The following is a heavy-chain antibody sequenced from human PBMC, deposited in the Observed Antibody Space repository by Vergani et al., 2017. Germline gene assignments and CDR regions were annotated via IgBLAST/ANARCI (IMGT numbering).Heavy chain of an antibody. Sequence: VQLQESAPGLLKPSETLSLTCSVSGASISSYFWSWIRQPAGKGLEWLGRVHTDGTAFYNPSLRARVRLSADLSQSQFSLRMTSLTAADTAVYFCARDQWDDDGPRGWFAPWGQGILVTVSS. CDR3: ARDQWDDDGPRGWFAP. D-gene: IGHD5-24*01. CDR1: GASISSYF. CDR2: VHTDGTA. J-gene: IGHJ5*02. V-gene: IGHV4-4*07.